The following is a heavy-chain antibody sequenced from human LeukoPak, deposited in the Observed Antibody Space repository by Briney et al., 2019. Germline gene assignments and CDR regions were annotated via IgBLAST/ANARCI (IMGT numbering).Heavy chain of an antibody. J-gene: IGHJ4*02. Sequence: GGSLRLSCAPSVFNLRVMWVSSGPQAPGKGLECGVNTKQDGSEKYYVVSVKGRYSISRDNAKNSLYLQMGSVRVEDTAVYYCAREVHPEGYKYALELDYWGQGTLVTVSS. CDR1: VFNLRVMW. V-gene: IGHV3-7*01. D-gene: IGHD2-8*01. CDR3: AREVHPEGYKYALELDY. CDR2: TKQDGSEK.